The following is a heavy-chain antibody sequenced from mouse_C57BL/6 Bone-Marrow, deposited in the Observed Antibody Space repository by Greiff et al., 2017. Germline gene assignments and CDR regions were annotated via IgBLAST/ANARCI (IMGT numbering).Heavy chain of an antibody. Sequence: EVQLKESGAELVRPGASVKLSCTASGFNIKDYYMHWVKQRPEQGLEWIGRIDPEDGDTEYAPKFQGKATMTADTSSNTAYLQLSSLTSEDTAVYYCTSYYYGSSHGFAYWGQGTLVTVSA. V-gene: IGHV14-1*01. CDR1: GFNIKDYY. CDR2: IDPEDGDT. CDR3: TSYYYGSSHGFAY. D-gene: IGHD1-1*01. J-gene: IGHJ3*01.